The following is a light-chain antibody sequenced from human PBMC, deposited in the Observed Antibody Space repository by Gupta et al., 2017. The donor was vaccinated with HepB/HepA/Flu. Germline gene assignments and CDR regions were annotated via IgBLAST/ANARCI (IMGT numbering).Light chain of an antibody. CDR2: WAS. V-gene: IGKV4-1*01. Sequence: DILMTQSPDSLAVSLGERSTINYKASLSFGSSYNNKSYLVWYQQKPGQPPKVLIYWASTRESGVPDRFSGSGSGTDFTLTISSLQAEDVAVYYCQQHDASPRTFGQGTKVEIK. CDR3: QQHDASPRT. J-gene: IGKJ1*01. CDR1: LSFGSSYNNKSY.